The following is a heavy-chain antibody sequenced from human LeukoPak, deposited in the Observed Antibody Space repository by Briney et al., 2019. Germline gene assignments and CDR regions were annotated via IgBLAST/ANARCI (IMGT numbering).Heavy chain of an antibody. J-gene: IGHJ4*02. CDR2: IYYSGST. Sequence: SETLSLTCTVSGGSISSYYRSWIRQPPGKGLEWIGYIYYSGSTNYNPSLKSRVTISVDTSKNQFSLKLSSVTAADTAVYYCARTRGSSGDYFDYWGQGTLVTVSS. D-gene: IGHD3-10*01. CDR3: ARTRGSSGDYFDY. CDR1: GGSISSYY. V-gene: IGHV4-59*01.